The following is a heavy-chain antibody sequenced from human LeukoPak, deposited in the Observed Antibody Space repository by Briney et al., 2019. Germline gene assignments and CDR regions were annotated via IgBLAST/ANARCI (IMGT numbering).Heavy chain of an antibody. Sequence: SETLSLTCSVSGGSISSFFWTWIRQSPGKGLEWLGYTYFTGTSNYNPSFASRVTMSVDTSNNEFSLKLTSVTAADTAMYYCARQRGSTGWYERRPGNWFDPWGQGILVTVSS. D-gene: IGHD6-19*01. CDR2: TYFTGTS. CDR3: ARQRGSTGWYERRPGNWFDP. CDR1: GGSISSFF. V-gene: IGHV4-59*01. J-gene: IGHJ5*02.